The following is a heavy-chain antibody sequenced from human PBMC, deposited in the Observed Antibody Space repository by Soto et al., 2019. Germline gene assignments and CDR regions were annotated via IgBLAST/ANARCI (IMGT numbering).Heavy chain of an antibody. CDR2: IFSNDEK. V-gene: IGHV2-26*01. Sequence: QVTLKESGPVLVKPTETLTLTCTVSGFSLSNARMGVSWIRQPPGKALEWLAHIFSNDEKSYSTSLKSRLTISTDTSTSQVVLTMPNMDPVDTATYYCARIRTTYYDFWSGYFDYCGQGTLVTVSS. D-gene: IGHD3-3*01. J-gene: IGHJ4*02. CDR3: ARIRTTYYDFWSGYFDY. CDR1: GFSLSNARMG.